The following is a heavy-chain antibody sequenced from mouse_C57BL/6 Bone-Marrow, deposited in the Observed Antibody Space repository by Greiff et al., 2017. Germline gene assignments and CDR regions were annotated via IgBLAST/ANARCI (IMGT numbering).Heavy chain of an antibody. V-gene: IGHV1-7*01. CDR2: INPSSGYT. CDR3: ARSGDYDLAWFAD. CDR1: CYTFTSSW. Sequence: VQLQQSGAELAQPGDSVKLSSKASCYTFTSSWMHWVIQRPGTGLDWIGYINPSSGYTKYNQQFKDKATLTAAKYSSTDYMHLSSLTYEDSAVYYCARSGDYDLAWFADWRQATLVTVSA. J-gene: IGHJ3*01. D-gene: IGHD2-4*01.